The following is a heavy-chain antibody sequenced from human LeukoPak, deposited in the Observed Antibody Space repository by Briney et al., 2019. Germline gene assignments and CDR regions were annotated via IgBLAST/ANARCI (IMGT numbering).Heavy chain of an antibody. CDR1: GFTFSSYG. Sequence: GGSLRLSCAASGFTFSSYGMHWVRQAPGKGLEWVAFIRFDGSYNYYADSVKGRFTISRDNSKNTLYLQMNSLRAEDTAVYYCAKVRLGYCSGGSCSRGGTTMDVWGKGTTVTISS. J-gene: IGHJ6*03. D-gene: IGHD2-15*01. V-gene: IGHV3-30*02. CDR2: IRFDGSYN. CDR3: AKVRLGYCSGGSCSRGGTTMDV.